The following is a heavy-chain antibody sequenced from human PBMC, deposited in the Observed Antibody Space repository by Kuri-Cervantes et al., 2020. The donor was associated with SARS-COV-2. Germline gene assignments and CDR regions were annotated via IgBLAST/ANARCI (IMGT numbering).Heavy chain of an antibody. V-gene: IGHV3-7*01. D-gene: IGHD5-18*01. CDR1: GFTFSSYW. CDR3: ARQRDTAMDTASPFDY. J-gene: IGHJ4*02. Sequence: GGSLRLSCAASGFTFSSYWMSWVRQAPGKGLEWVANIKQDGSEKYYVDSVKGRFTISGDNAKNSLYLQMNSLRAEDTAVYYCARQRDTAMDTASPFDYWGQGTLVTVSS. CDR2: IKQDGSEK.